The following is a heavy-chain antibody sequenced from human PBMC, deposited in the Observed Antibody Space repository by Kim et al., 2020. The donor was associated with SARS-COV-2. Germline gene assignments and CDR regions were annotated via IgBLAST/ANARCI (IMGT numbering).Heavy chain of an antibody. Sequence: GGSLRLSCAASGFTFSSYGMHWVRQAPGKGLEWVAVISYDGSNKYYADSVKGRFTISRDNSKNTLYLQMNSLRAEDTAVYYCARDRYYYDSSGYLPGDYWGQGTLVTVSS. D-gene: IGHD3-22*01. CDR1: GFTFSSYG. J-gene: IGHJ4*02. CDR3: ARDRYYYDSSGYLPGDY. V-gene: IGHV3-33*05. CDR2: ISYDGSNK.